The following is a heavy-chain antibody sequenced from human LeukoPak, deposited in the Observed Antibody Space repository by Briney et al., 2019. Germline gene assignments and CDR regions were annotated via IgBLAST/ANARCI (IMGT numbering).Heavy chain of an antibody. V-gene: IGHV3-30-3*01. CDR1: KFTFSNYA. CDR3: ARDSTTVTTFDY. CDR2: ILYDGSNK. D-gene: IGHD4-17*01. J-gene: IGHJ4*02. Sequence: GRSLRLSCAASKFTFSNYAMHWVRQPPGKGLEWVTVILYDGSNKYYADSVKGRFTISRDNSKNTLYLQMNSLRAEDTAVYYCARDSTTVTTFDYWGQGTLVTVSS.